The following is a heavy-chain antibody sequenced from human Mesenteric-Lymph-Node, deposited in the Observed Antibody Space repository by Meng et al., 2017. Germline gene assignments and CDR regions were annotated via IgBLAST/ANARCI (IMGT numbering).Heavy chain of an antibody. D-gene: IGHD2-15*01. V-gene: IGHV3-74*01. Sequence: GESLKISCAASGFTFSSSWMHWVRQRPGKGLVWVSQTSSDGSSTSYADSVKGRFIISRDNAKNSLVLKMNSLRADDTAVYYCARDQRLQAYNYWGQGTLVTVSS. J-gene: IGHJ4*02. CDR1: GFTFSSSW. CDR3: ARDQRLQAYNY. CDR2: TSSDGSST.